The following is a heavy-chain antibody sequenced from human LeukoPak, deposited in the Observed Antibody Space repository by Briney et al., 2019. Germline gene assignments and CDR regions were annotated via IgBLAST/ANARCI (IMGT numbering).Heavy chain of an antibody. CDR1: GFNVSSNY. J-gene: IGHJ4*02. CDR2: IYSGGRT. Sequence: GGSLRLSCAASGFNVSSNYMSWVRQAPGKGLEWVSVIYSGGRTYYADPVKGRFTISRDNAKNSLYLQMNSLRAEDTAVYYCARDGAAAVLIPFDYWGQGTLVTVSS. D-gene: IGHD6-13*01. V-gene: IGHV3-53*01. CDR3: ARDGAAAVLIPFDY.